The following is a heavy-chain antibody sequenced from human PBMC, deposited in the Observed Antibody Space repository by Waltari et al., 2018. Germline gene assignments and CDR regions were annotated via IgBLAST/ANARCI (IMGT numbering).Heavy chain of an antibody. CDR3: ARGTTVTPRAYYYYYYYMDV. Sequence: QVQLQQWGAGLLKPSETLSLTCAVYGGSFSGYYWSWIRQPPGKGREWIGEINLSGSPNSNPSLKSRVTISVDTSKNQFSLKLSSVTAADTAVYYCARGTTVTPRAYYYYYYYMDVWGKGSTVTVTS. D-gene: IGHD4-17*01. CDR1: GGSFSGYY. J-gene: IGHJ6*03. V-gene: IGHV4-34*01. CDR2: INLSGSP.